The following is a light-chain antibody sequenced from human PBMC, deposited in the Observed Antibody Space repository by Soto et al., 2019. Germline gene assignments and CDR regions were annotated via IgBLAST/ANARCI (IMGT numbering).Light chain of an antibody. J-gene: IGLJ1*01. Sequence: QSVLTQLASVSGSPGQSITISCTGTSSDIGTYNYVSWYQQHTGKAPKLMIFDVSYRPSGVSNRFSGSKSDNTASLTISGLQAEDEADYYCNSYTGTSSRYVFGTGTKVTVL. CDR1: SSDIGTYNY. V-gene: IGLV2-14*03. CDR3: NSYTGTSSRYV. CDR2: DVS.